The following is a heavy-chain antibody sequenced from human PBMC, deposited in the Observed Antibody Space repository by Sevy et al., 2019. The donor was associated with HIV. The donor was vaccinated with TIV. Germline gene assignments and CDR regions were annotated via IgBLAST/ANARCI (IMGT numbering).Heavy chain of an antibody. CDR1: GCYISSNNYY. V-gene: IGHV4-39*01. CDR2: IYYSGSA. Sequence: SETLSLTCTVSGCYISSNNYYWGWIRQPPGKGLEWIGSIYYSGSAYYNPSLKSRVTISVDTSKNQFSLKVSSVTAADTAVYYCARLTIFGVVTDNWFDPWGQGTLVTVSS. CDR3: ARLTIFGVVTDNWFDP. D-gene: IGHD3-3*01. J-gene: IGHJ5*02.